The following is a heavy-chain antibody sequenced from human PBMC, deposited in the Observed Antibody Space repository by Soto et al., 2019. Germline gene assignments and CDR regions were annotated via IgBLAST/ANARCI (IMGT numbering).Heavy chain of an antibody. V-gene: IGHV1-2*02. CDR2: INPKFGDT. D-gene: IGHD3-10*02. CDR3: ARNMDYYYGRGSGNGHGV. J-gene: IGHJ6*02. CDR1: GYTFTAYH. Sequence: QVQLVQSGAEVKEPGDSVRVSCEASGYTFTAYHIHWVRQAPGQGLEWMGWINPKFGDTTYAQDFQGRVSMTRDMSISTVYMELSRLTSDDTAIYYCARNMDYYYGRGSGNGHGVCGPGTTVTVFS.